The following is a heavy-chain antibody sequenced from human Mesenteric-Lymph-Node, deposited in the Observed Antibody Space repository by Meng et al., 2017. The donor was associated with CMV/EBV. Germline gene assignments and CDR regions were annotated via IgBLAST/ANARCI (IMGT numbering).Heavy chain of an antibody. Sequence: QLQLQESGPGLVKPSETLSLTCTAPGGSIRSSSYYWGWIRQPPGKGLEWIGSIYYSGSTYYNPSLKSRVTISVDTSKNQFSLKLSSVTAADTAVYYCARPHYYGSGSSPWFDPWGQGTLVTVSS. CDR2: IYYSGST. V-gene: IGHV4-39*01. D-gene: IGHD3-10*01. CDR1: GGSIRSSSYY. CDR3: ARPHYYGSGSSPWFDP. J-gene: IGHJ5*02.